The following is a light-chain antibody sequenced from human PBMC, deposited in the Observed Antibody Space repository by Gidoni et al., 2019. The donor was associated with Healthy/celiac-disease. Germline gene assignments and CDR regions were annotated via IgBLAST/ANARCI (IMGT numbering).Light chain of an antibody. CDR1: SSNNGAGYD. J-gene: IGLJ2*01. CDR3: QSYDSSLSGVV. Sequence: QSVLTQPPSVSGATGQRVTISCTGSSSNNGAGYDVHWYPQLPGTAPKLLIYGNSNRPSGVPDRFSGSKSGTSASLAITGLQAEDEADYYCQSYDSSLSGVVFGGGTKLTVL. CDR2: GNS. V-gene: IGLV1-40*01.